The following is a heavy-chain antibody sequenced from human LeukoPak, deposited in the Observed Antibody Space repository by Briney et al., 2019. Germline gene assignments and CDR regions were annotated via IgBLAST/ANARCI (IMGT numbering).Heavy chain of an antibody. J-gene: IGHJ6*02. CDR1: GGSISSGGDS. CDR3: ARGLRDSSWYYYGMDV. Sequence: SQTLSLTCTVSGGSISSGGDSWSWIRRHPGKGLEWIGSIYYSGSIYYNPSLKSRVTISVDTSKNQFSLKLSSVTAADTAVYYCARGLRDSSWYYYGMDVWGLGTTVTVSS. D-gene: IGHD6-13*01. CDR2: IYYSGSI. V-gene: IGHV4-31*03.